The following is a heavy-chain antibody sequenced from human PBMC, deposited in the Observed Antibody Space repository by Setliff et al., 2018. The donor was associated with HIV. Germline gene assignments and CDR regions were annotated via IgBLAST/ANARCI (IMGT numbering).Heavy chain of an antibody. Sequence: GSLRLSCAASELTFSNYAMTWVRQAPGKGLEWVSSLSGSGGSTYYADSVKGRFTISRDNSKNTLYLRMNSLRAEDTAVYYCAKVFAYGIDGFDIWGQGTMVTVSS. D-gene: IGHD3-16*01. CDR1: ELTFSNYA. J-gene: IGHJ3*02. CDR3: AKVFAYGIDGFDI. CDR2: LSGSGGST. V-gene: IGHV3-23*01.